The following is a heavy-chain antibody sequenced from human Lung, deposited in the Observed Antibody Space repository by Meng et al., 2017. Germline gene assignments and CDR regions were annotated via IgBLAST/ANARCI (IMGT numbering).Heavy chain of an antibody. J-gene: IGHJ4*02. V-gene: IGHV4-39*07. CDR3: ATGDGYCSGGSCYPGEAGY. D-gene: IGHD2-15*01. CDR2: IYYSGST. Sequence: GSLRLSCTVSGGSISSSSYYWGWIRQPPGKGLEWIGSIYYSGSTYYNPSLKSRVTISVDTSKNQFSLKLSSVTAADTAVYYCATGDGYCSGGSCYPGEAGYWGQGTLVTV. CDR1: GGSISSSSYY.